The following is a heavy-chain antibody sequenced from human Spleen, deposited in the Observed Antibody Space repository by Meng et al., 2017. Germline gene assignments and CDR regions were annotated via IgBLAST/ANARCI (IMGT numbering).Heavy chain of an antibody. CDR3: TMYDSGHI. D-gene: IGHD3-10*02. Sequence: GESLKISCAASGFTFSSYSMNWVRQAPGKGLEWVSAISGSGGSTYYADSVKGRFAISRDDSKDTAFLQMNSLITEDTAVYYCTMYDSGHIWGQGTMVTVSS. CDR2: ISGSGGST. V-gene: IGHV3-23*01. CDR1: GFTFSSYS. J-gene: IGHJ3*02.